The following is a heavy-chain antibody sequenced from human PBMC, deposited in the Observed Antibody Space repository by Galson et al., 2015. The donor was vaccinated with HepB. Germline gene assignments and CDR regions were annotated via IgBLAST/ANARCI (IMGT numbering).Heavy chain of an antibody. V-gene: IGHV3-20*04. Sequence: SLRLSCAASGFTFDDYGMSWVRQAPGKGLEWVSGINWNGGSTGYADSVKGRFTISRDNAKNSLYLQMNSLRAEDTALYYCARGSGPGWSYWYFDLWGRGTLVTVSS. D-gene: IGHD2-15*01. CDR1: GFTFDDYG. CDR3: ARGSGPGWSYWYFDL. CDR2: INWNGGST. J-gene: IGHJ2*01.